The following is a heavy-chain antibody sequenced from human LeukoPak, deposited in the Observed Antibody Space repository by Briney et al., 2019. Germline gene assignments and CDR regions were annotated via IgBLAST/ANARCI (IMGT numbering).Heavy chain of an antibody. CDR3: ARAIVAAPGVDY. CDR2: ARNKDNSYTT. CDR1: GFSFTNAW. V-gene: IGHV3-72*01. J-gene: IGHJ4*02. D-gene: IGHD2-21*01. Sequence: PGGSLRLSCAASGFSFTNAWMSWVRQAPGKGLEWVGRARNKDNSYTTEYAASVKGRFTISRDDSKNSLYLQMNSLKTEDTAVYYCARAIVAAPGVDYWGQGTLVTVSS.